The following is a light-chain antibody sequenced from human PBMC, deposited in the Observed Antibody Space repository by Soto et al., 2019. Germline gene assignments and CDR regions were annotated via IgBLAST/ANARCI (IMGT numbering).Light chain of an antibody. Sequence: QSALTQPASVSGSPGQSITISCTGTSSDVGGYNYVSWYQQHPGKAPKLMIYEVSNRPSGVSNRFSGSKSGNTASLTISGLQADDEDDDYCSSYTSSSTPYVFGTGTKLTVL. V-gene: IGLV2-14*01. CDR3: SSYTSSSTPYV. CDR2: EVS. CDR1: SSDVGGYNY. J-gene: IGLJ1*01.